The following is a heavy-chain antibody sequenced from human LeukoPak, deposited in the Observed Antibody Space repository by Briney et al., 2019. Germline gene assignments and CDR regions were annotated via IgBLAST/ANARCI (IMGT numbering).Heavy chain of an antibody. CDR1: GGSISSYY. CDR2: IYYSGST. D-gene: IGHD2-2*01. Sequence: SETLSLTCTVSGGSISSYYWSWIRQPPGKGLEWIGYIYYSGSTNNNPSLKSRVTISVDASKNQFSLKLSSVTAADTAVYYCARELGDSTSDAFDIWGQGTMVTVSS. J-gene: IGHJ3*02. V-gene: IGHV4-59*01. CDR3: ARELGDSTSDAFDI.